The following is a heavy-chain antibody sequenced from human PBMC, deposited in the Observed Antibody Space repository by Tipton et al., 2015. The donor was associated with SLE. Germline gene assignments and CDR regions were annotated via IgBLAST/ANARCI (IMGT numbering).Heavy chain of an antibody. CDR1: GHTFSNYD. CDR2: MNPSGNT. J-gene: IGHJ6*02. Sequence: QSGPEVKKPGASVKVSCKASGHTFSNYDINWVRQAPGQGLEWMGWMNPSGNTAYAEKFQGRVTMTRGTSLRTAYMELSSLRSDDTAVYFCARETTETRDGLDVWGQGTTVIVS. V-gene: IGHV1-8*02. CDR3: ARETTETRDGLDV. D-gene: IGHD1-1*01.